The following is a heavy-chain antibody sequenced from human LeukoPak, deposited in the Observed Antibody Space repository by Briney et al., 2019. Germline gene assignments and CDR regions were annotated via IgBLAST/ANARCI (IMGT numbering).Heavy chain of an antibody. CDR2: TSGYNGNT. D-gene: IGHD3-3*01. CDR1: DYSFLRYG. V-gene: IGHV1-18*01. J-gene: IGHJ6*03. Sequence: GASVKVSCKASDYSFLRYGINWVRQSPGQGLEWMGWTSGYNGNTNYAQKFQGRVTMTTDTSTNTAYMELRSLRSDDTAVYYCARADFWSGYPRGYYYMDVWGNGTTVIVSS. CDR3: ARADFWSGYPRGYYYMDV.